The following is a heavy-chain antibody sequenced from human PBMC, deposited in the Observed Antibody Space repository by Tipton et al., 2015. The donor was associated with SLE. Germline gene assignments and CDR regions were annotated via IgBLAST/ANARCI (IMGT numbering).Heavy chain of an antibody. Sequence: GLVKPSETLSLSCIVSGGSISRSSYYWGWIRQPPGKGLEWIGNMHYSGTTYYSPSLKSRVTISVDTSKNQFSLKLRSVTAADTAAYYCARNNWNQALDYWGQGTLVTVSS. V-gene: IGHV4-39*01. D-gene: IGHD1-20*01. CDR1: GGSISRSSYY. J-gene: IGHJ4*02. CDR3: ARNNWNQALDY. CDR2: MHYSGTT.